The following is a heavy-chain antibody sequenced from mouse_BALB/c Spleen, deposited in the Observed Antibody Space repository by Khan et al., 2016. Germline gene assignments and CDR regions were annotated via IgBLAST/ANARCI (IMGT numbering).Heavy chain of an antibody. V-gene: IGHV1S34*01. J-gene: IGHJ4*01. CDR1: GYSFTGYY. CDR2: ISCYNGAT. Sequence: LVKTGASVKISCKASGYSFTGYYIHWVKQSHGKGLEWIGYISCYNGATNYNQKFRGKATFTVDTSSSTAYMQFNSLTSEDSAVSYCARADYDGYCTMDYWGQGTSVTVSS. D-gene: IGHD2-4*01. CDR3: ARADYDGYCTMDY.